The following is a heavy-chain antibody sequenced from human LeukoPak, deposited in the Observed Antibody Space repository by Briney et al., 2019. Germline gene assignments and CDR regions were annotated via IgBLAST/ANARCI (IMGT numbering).Heavy chain of an antibody. CDR3: ARGSGAAARTCFDY. Sequence: ASVKVSCKASGGTFSSYAISWVRQAPGQGLEWMGIINPSGGSTSYAQKFQGRVTMTRDTSTSTVYMELSSLRSEDTAVYYCARGSGAAARTCFDYWGQGTLVTVSP. CDR2: INPSGGST. CDR1: GGTFSSYA. D-gene: IGHD6-13*01. V-gene: IGHV1-46*01. J-gene: IGHJ4*02.